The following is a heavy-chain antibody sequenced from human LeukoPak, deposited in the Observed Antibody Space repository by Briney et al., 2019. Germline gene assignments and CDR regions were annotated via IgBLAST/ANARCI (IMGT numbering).Heavy chain of an antibody. D-gene: IGHD2-2*01. V-gene: IGHV3-23*01. CDR2: ISGSGGST. Sequence: PGGSLRLSCAASGFTFSSYGMHWVRQAPGKGLEWVSAISGSGGSTYYADSVKGRFTISRDNSKNTLYLQMNSLRAEDTAVYYCAKRYCSSTSCYYALYYFDYWGQGTLVTVSS. CDR1: GFTFSSYG. CDR3: AKRYCSSTSCYYALYYFDY. J-gene: IGHJ4*02.